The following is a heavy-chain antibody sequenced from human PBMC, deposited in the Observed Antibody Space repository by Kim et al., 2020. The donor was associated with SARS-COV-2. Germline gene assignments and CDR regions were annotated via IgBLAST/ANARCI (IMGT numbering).Heavy chain of an antibody. CDR1: GGSFSGYY. CDR3: ARGAEQWLVRARGYYFDY. CDR2: INHSGST. Sequence: SETLSLTCAVYGGSFSGYYWSWIRQPPGKGLEWIGEINHSGSTNYNPSLKSRVTISVDTSKNQFSLKLSSVTAADTAVYYCARGAEQWLVRARGYYFDYWGQGTLVTVSS. D-gene: IGHD6-19*01. J-gene: IGHJ4*02. V-gene: IGHV4-34*01.